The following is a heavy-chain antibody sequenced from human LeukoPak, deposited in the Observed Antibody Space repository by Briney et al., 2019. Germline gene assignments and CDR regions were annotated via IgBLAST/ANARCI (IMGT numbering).Heavy chain of an antibody. D-gene: IGHD1-14*01. J-gene: IGHJ5*02. Sequence: ASVKVSCRTSGYPFTKWEINWVRQAAGQGLEWLGWVHPDNGNTYYAQRFRGRVTMSRDTSTTTAYMELSGLRSNDTDVYFCATGPRNDPWGQGTLVTVSS. CDR3: ATGPRNDP. V-gene: IGHV1-8*01. CDR1: GYPFTKWE. CDR2: VHPDNGNT.